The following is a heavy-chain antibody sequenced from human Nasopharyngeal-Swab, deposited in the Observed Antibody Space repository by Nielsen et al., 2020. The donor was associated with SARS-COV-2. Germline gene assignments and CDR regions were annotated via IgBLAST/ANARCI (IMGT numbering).Heavy chain of an antibody. D-gene: IGHD4-17*01. V-gene: IGHV4-34*01. J-gene: IGHJ6*02. CDR1: GGSFSGYY. CDR2: INHSGST. CDR3: ARGETDNYGDCVGYYGMDV. Sequence: SQTLSLTCAVYGGSFSGYYWSWIRQPPGKGLEWIGEINHSGSTNYNPSLKSRVTISVDTSKNQFSLKLSSVTAADTAVYYCARGETDNYGDCVGYYGMDVWGQGTTVTVSS.